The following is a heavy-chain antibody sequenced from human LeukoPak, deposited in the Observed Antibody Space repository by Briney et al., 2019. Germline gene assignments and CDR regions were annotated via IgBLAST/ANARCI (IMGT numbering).Heavy chain of an antibody. V-gene: IGHV3-53*01. D-gene: IGHD1-26*01. CDR3: ARDGIVGATSDVFDI. CDR1: GFTVSSNY. Sequence: GGSLRLSCAASGFTVSSNYMSWVRQAPGKGLERVSVIYSGGSTYYADSVKGRFTISRDNSKNTLYLQMNSLRAEDTAVYYCARDGIVGATSDVFDIWGQGTMVTVSS. CDR2: IYSGGST. J-gene: IGHJ3*02.